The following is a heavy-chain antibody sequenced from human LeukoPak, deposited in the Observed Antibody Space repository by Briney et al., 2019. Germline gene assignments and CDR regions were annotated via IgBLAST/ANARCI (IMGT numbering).Heavy chain of an antibody. D-gene: IGHD3-22*01. J-gene: IGHJ3*02. CDR2: ISYDGSNK. CDR3: ARDQNYYDSSVEYAFDI. Sequence: PGGSLRLSCAASGFTFSSYAMHWVRQAPGKGLEWVAVISYDGSNKYYADSVKGRFTISRDNSKNTLYLQMNSLRAEDTAVYYCARDQNYYDSSVEYAFDIWGQGTMVTVSS. CDR1: GFTFSSYA. V-gene: IGHV3-30-3*01.